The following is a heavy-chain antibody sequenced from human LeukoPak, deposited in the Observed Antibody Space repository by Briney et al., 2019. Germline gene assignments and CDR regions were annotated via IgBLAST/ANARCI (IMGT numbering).Heavy chain of an antibody. J-gene: IGHJ4*02. CDR3: AGDKRQAASGAVDY. Sequence: GGSLRLPCAASGFTFSDYYMSWIRQTPGKGLEWVSYISSSGSTIYYADSVKGRFTISRDNAKNSLYLQMNSLRAEDTAVYYCAGDKRQAASGAVDYWGQGTLVTVSS. V-gene: IGHV3-11*01. D-gene: IGHD4-17*01. CDR1: GFTFSDYY. CDR2: ISSSGSTI.